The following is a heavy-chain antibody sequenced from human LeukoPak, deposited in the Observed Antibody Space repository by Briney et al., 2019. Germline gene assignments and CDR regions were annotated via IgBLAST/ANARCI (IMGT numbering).Heavy chain of an antibody. CDR1: GFTFSSYW. V-gene: IGHV3-7*01. J-gene: IGHJ3*02. CDR3: ARDQTYYYDSSGYLDAFDI. Sequence: GGSLRLSCAATGFTFSSYWMSWVRQAPGKGLEWVANINKDGSAKYYVDSVKGRFTISRDNAKNSLYLQMNSLRAEDTAVYYCARDQTYYYDSSGYLDAFDIWGQGTMVTVSS. D-gene: IGHD3-22*01. CDR2: INKDGSAK.